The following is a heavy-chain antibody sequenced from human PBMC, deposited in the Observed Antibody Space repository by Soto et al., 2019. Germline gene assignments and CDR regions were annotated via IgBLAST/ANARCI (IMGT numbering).Heavy chain of an antibody. CDR1: GFTFSSYV. V-gene: IGHV3-30-3*01. CDR3: ARDGFGGDYAPYYGMDV. Sequence: PGGSLRLSCAASGFTFSSYVMHWVRQAPGKGLEWVAVISYDGSNKHYADSVKGRFTISRDNSKNTLYLQMNSLRAEDTAVYYCARDGFGGDYAPYYGMDVWGQGTTVTVSS. CDR2: ISYDGSNK. D-gene: IGHD4-17*01. J-gene: IGHJ6*02.